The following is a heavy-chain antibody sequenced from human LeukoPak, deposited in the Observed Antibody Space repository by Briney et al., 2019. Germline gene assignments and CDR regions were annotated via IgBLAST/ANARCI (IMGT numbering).Heavy chain of an antibody. J-gene: IGHJ5*02. V-gene: IGHV4-31*03. CDR3: ARASSRAPRLGFDP. CDR1: GGSISSGGYY. CDR2: IYYSGST. Sequence: SETLSLTCTVSGGSISSGGYYWSWIRQHPGTGLEWIGYIYYSGSTYYNPSLKSRLTISLDTSKNQFSLNLSSVTAADTAVYYCARASSRAPRLGFDPWGQGTQVPVSS. D-gene: IGHD2-2*01.